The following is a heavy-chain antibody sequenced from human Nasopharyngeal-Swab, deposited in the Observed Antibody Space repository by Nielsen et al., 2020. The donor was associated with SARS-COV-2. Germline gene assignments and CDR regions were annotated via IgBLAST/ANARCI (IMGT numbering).Heavy chain of an antibody. V-gene: IGHV3-30*03. CDR1: EFTFSSYG. CDR2: ISYDGNNK. CDR3: ARDQSLGELLAFDY. D-gene: IGHD3-10*01. Sequence: LSLTCAASEFTFSSYGMHWVRQAPGKGLEWVALISYDGNNKYYADSVKGRFIISRDNSKNTLYLQMDGLRAEDTAVYYCARDQSLGELLAFDYWGQGTQVTVSS. J-gene: IGHJ4*02.